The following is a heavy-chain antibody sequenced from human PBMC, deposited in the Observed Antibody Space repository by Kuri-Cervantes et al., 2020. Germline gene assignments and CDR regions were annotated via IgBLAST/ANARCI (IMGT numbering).Heavy chain of an antibody. J-gene: IGHJ4*02. CDR1: GYTFTSYA. Sequence: ASVKVSCKASGYTFTSYAMRWVRQAPGQRLEWMGWINAGNGNTKYSQKFQGRVTITRDTSASTAYMELSSLRSEDTAVYYCARDQLDYDILTGYSRRSFDYWGQGTLVTVSS. V-gene: IGHV1-3*01. CDR3: ARDQLDYDILTGYSRRSFDY. D-gene: IGHD3-9*01. CDR2: INAGNGNT.